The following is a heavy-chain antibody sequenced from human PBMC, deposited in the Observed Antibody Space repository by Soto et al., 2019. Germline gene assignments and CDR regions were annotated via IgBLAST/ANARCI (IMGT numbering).Heavy chain of an antibody. CDR1: GYTFTGYY. Sequence: ASVKVSCRASGYTFTGYYMHWVRQAPGQGLEWMGWINPNSGGTNYAQKFQGRVTMTRDTSISTAYMELSRLRSDDTAVYYCAREWGGGTAYYFDYWGQGTLVTVSS. CDR3: AREWGGGTAYYFDY. J-gene: IGHJ4*02. D-gene: IGHD2-15*01. CDR2: INPNSGGT. V-gene: IGHV1-2*02.